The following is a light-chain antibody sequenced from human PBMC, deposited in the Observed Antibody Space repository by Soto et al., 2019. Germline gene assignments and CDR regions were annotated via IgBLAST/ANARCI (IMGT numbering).Light chain of an antibody. Sequence: EIVLTQSPATLSLSPGERATLSCRASQSVSSYLAWYQQKPGQAPRLLIYYASNRATGIPARFNGSGSGTDFTRTITSLEPEDFAVYYCLHSTNWPLAFGGGTKVKIK. CDR3: LHSTNWPLA. V-gene: IGKV3-11*01. J-gene: IGKJ4*01. CDR2: YAS. CDR1: QSVSSY.